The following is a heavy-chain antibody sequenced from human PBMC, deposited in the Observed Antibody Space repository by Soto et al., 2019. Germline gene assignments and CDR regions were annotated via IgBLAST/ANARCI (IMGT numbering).Heavy chain of an antibody. V-gene: IGHV4-4*02. CDR2: IYHSGST. Sequence: PSETLSLTCAVSGGSISSSNWWSWVRQPPGKGLEWIGEIYHSGSTNYNPSLKSRVTISVDKSKNQFSLKLSSVTAADTAVYYCARGYSSGWQQDYYGMDVWGQGTTVTVS. J-gene: IGHJ6*02. D-gene: IGHD6-19*01. CDR3: ARGYSSGWQQDYYGMDV. CDR1: GGSISSSNW.